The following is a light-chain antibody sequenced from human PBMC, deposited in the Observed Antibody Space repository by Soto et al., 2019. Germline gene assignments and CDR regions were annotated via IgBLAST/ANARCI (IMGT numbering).Light chain of an antibody. Sequence: EIVMTQSPATLSVSPGERATLSCRASQSVSSNLAWYQQKSGQAPRLLIYDASTRATGIPAMFSGSGSWTEFTLTISSLQSEDFAVYYCQQYNNWPPWTFGQGTKVEIK. CDR2: DAS. J-gene: IGKJ1*01. V-gene: IGKV3-15*01. CDR3: QQYNNWPPWT. CDR1: QSVSSN.